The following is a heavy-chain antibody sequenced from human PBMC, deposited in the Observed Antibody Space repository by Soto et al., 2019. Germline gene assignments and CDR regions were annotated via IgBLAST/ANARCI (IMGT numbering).Heavy chain of an antibody. J-gene: IGHJ4*02. Sequence: QVQLQESGPGLVKPSQTLSLTCTVSGDSIGTGGYYWVWIRQHPGKGPEWIGYIHYSGNTYYNPSLTSRLTLSLDTSKNQFSLHLSSVTAADTSVYYCATNHDDISGRSPLLFDSWGQGTLVTVSS. V-gene: IGHV4-31*03. CDR2: IHYSGNT. D-gene: IGHD3-22*01. CDR3: ATNHDDISGRSPLLFDS. CDR1: GDSIGTGGYY.